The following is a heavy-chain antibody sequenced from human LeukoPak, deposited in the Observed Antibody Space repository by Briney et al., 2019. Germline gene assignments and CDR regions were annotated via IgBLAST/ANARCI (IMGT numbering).Heavy chain of an antibody. CDR2: ISTSGTVT. D-gene: IGHD6-19*01. Sequence: GGSLRLSREGSGFNFSNYAMSWVRQAPGKGLEWVSVISTSGTVTYYADSVKGRFTISRDNSERTVHLQMDSLTADDTALYYCTCPACHDSGWYYYWGQGTLVTVSS. V-gene: IGHV3-23*01. CDR3: TCPACHDSGWYYY. CDR1: GFNFSNYA. J-gene: IGHJ4*02.